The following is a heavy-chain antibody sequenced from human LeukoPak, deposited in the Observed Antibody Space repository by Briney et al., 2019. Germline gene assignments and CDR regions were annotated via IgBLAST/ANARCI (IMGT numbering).Heavy chain of an antibody. J-gene: IGHJ3*02. CDR2: INHSGST. Sequence: TSETLSLTCAVYGXPLSGYYWSWIRQPPGEGLEWIGEINHSGSTNYNPSLKSRVTISVDTSKNQISLKLTSVTAADTAVYYCARWGAFEIWGQGTMVTVSS. D-gene: IGHD3-16*01. V-gene: IGHV4-34*01. CDR3: ARWGAFEI. CDR1: GXPLSGYY.